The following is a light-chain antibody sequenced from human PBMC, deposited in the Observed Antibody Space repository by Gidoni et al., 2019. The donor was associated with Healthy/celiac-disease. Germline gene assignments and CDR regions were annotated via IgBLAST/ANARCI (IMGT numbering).Light chain of an antibody. CDR2: DDS. CDR1: NIGSKS. J-gene: IGLJ2*01. CDR3: QVWDSSSDHVV. V-gene: IGLV3-21*03. Sequence: SYVLTQPPSVSVAPGKTARITCGGNNIGSKSVPWYQQKPGQAPVLVVYDDSDRPSGIPERFAGSNSGNTATLTISRVEAGDEAYYYCQVWDSSSDHVVFGGGTKLTVL.